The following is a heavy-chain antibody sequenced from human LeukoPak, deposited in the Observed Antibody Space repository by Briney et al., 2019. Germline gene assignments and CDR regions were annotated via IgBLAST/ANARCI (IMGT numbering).Heavy chain of an antibody. CDR2: IYYSGST. J-gene: IGHJ5*02. CDR3: ARHTAEKYNWFDR. D-gene: IGHD5-24*01. V-gene: IGHV4-39*07. Sequence: SETLSLTCTVSGGSISSSSYYWGWIRQPPGKGLEWIGSIYYSGSTYYNPSLKSRVTISVDTSKNQFSLKLSSVTAADTAVYYCARHTAEKYNWFDRWGQGTLVTVSS. CDR1: GGSISSSSYY.